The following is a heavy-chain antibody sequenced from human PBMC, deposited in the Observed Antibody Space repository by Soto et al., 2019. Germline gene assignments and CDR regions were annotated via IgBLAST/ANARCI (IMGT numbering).Heavy chain of an antibody. D-gene: IGHD4-17*01. J-gene: IGHJ3*02. Sequence: ESGGGLVQPGRSLRLSCAASGFTFDDYAMHWVRQAPGKGLEWVSGISWNSGSIGYADSVKGRFTISRDNAKNSLYLQMNSLRAEDTALYYCAKASVYGDPNSWLDAFDIWGQGTMVTVSS. CDR1: GFTFDDYA. CDR3: AKASVYGDPNSWLDAFDI. V-gene: IGHV3-9*01. CDR2: ISWNSGSI.